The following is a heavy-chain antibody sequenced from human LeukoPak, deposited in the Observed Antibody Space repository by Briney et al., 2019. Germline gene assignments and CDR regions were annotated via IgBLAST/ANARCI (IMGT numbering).Heavy chain of an antibody. V-gene: IGHV1-69*04. CDR2: IIPILGIA. Sequence: ASVTVSCKASGGTFSSYAISWVRQAPGQGLEWMGRIIPILGIASYAQKFQGRVTITADKSTSTAYMELSSPRSEDTAVYYCARDGIAVAGNKKIYYYYGMDVWGQGTTVTVSS. J-gene: IGHJ6*02. CDR1: GGTFSSYA. CDR3: ARDGIAVAGNKKIYYYYGMDV. D-gene: IGHD6-19*01.